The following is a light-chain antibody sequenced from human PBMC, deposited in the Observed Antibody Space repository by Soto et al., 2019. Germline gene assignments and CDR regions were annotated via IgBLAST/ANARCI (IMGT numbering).Light chain of an antibody. CDR2: AAS. CDR3: QRSFSTPLT. Sequence: DSPMTPSPSSLSASVGDRVTITCRASQSISSYLHWYQQKPGKAPKLLIYAASSLRSGVPSRFSGSGSGTDFTLTISSLQPEDFATYYCQRSFSTPLTFGGGTKVEIK. CDR1: QSISSY. J-gene: IGKJ4*01. V-gene: IGKV1-39*01.